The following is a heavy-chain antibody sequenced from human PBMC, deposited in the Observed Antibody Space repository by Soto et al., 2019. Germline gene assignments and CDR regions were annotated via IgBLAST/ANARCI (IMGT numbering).Heavy chain of an antibody. J-gene: IGHJ4*02. CDR3: ATRSSLEWLFDGVD. CDR2: ISGSGGST. Sequence: EVQLLESGGGLVQPGGSLRLSCAASGFTFSSYAMSWVRQAPGKGLEWVSAISGSGGSTYYADSVKGRFTISRDNSKNTLYLQMNSLRAEDTAVYYCATRSSLEWLFDGVDWGQGTLVTVSS. D-gene: IGHD3-3*01. CDR1: GFTFSSYA. V-gene: IGHV3-23*01.